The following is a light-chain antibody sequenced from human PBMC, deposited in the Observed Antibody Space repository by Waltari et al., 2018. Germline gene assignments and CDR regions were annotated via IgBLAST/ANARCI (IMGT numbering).Light chain of an antibody. V-gene: IGKV1-12*01. J-gene: IGKJ1*01. CDR2: DAS. CDR1: QGIASR. Sequence: DIQMTQSPSSVSASVGDRVTLTCRASQGIASRLAWYQQKPGKAPKLLIYDASSLHSGVPSRFSGSESGTEFTLTIRSLQPEDFATYYCQQVNSFPRTFGQGTKVEVK. CDR3: QQVNSFPRT.